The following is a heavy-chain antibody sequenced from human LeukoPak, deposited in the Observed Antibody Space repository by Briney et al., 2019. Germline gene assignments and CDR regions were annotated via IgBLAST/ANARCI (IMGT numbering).Heavy chain of an antibody. D-gene: IGHD6-25*01. CDR1: GFTFSSYE. Sequence: PGGSLRLSCAASGFTFSSYEMNWVRQAPGKGLEWVSYISSSGSTIYYADSVKGRFTISRDNAKNSLYLQMNSLRAEDTAVYYCARGLAGNAPDYWGQGTLVTVSS. V-gene: IGHV3-48*03. J-gene: IGHJ4*02. CDR3: ARGLAGNAPDY. CDR2: ISSSGSTI.